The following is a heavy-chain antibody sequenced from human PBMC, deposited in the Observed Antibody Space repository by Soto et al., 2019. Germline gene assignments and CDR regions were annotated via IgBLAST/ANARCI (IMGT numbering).Heavy chain of an antibody. CDR2: IHPTGST. Sequence: QVQLQESGPGLVKPSETLSLTCAVSGGSISADYWWSWVRQPPGKGLEWIGEIHPTGSTNYIQSLKSRVTMSLDKSNNQLSLKLNSVTAADTALYYCARGSDYRWVYWGQGTLVTVSS. D-gene: IGHD3-16*01. V-gene: IGHV4-4*02. J-gene: IGHJ4*02. CDR1: GGSISADYW. CDR3: ARGSDYRWVY.